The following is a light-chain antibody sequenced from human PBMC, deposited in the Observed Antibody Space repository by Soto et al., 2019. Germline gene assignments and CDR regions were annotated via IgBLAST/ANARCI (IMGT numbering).Light chain of an antibody. CDR1: QSISSW. CDR3: QQYNGYSRT. V-gene: IGKV1-5*01. CDR2: DAS. Sequence: DIQMTQSPSILSASVGDRVTITCRASQSISSWLAWYQQKPGKAPNLLISDASSLERGVPSRFSGSGSGTEFTLTIRSLQPDDFATYYCQQYNGYSRTFGQGTKVDIK. J-gene: IGKJ1*01.